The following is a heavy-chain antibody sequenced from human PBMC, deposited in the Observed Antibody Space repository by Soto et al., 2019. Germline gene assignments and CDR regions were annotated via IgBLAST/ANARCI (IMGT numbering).Heavy chain of an antibody. CDR1: GGTFSNYA. CDR2: IIPISGTA. D-gene: IGHD2-2*01. Sequence: QVQLVQSGAEEKKPGSSVKVSCKASGGTFSNYAISWVRQAPGQGLEWMGGIIPISGTANYAQKFQGRVTIPAGESTSTAYMELSSLRSEDTAVYYCPRSQGSSTSLEIYYYYYYGMDVWGQGTTVTVSS. V-gene: IGHV1-69*01. J-gene: IGHJ6*02. CDR3: PRSQGSSTSLEIYYYYYYGMDV.